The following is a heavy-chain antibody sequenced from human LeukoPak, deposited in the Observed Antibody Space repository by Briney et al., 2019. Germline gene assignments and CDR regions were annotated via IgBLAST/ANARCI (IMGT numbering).Heavy chain of an antibody. CDR3: ARGAPGGPVGFDY. J-gene: IGHJ4*02. CDR2: IWYDGSNK. D-gene: IGHD1-26*01. CDR1: GFTFSSYG. V-gene: IGHV3-33*01. Sequence: GRSLRLSCAASGFTFSSYGMHWVRQAPGKGLEWVAVIWYDGSNKYYADSVKGRFTISRDNSKNTLYLQMNSLRAEDTAVYYCARGAPGGPVGFDYWGQGSLVTVSS.